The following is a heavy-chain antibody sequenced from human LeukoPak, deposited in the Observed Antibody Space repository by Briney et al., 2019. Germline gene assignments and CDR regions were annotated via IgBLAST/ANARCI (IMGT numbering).Heavy chain of an antibody. CDR2: ISSSSSYI. D-gene: IGHD6-13*01. CDR3: ARDLTRTQQLATGIRFQH. J-gene: IGHJ1*01. V-gene: IGHV3-21*01. Sequence: GGSLRLSCAASGFTFSSYSMNWVRQAPGKGLEWVSSISSSSSYIYYADSVKGRFTISRDNAKNSLYLQMNSLRAVDTAVYYCARDLTRTQQLATGIRFQHWGQGTLVTVSS. CDR1: GFTFSSYS.